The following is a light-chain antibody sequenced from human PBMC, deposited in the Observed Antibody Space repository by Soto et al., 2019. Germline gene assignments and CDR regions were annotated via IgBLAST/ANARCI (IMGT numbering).Light chain of an antibody. J-gene: IGKJ2*01. CDR3: QHYANVPRYS. CDR1: QDIRKY. CDR2: DSS. V-gene: IGKV1-33*01. Sequence: DIQMPESPSSLSASVGDRVMITCQASQDIRKYLNWYQKKSGKAPQLLIYDSSNLEIGVQLRFSASGSGTDFNFSISSLQPEDAAPYYCQHYANVPRYSFGQGTILEIK.